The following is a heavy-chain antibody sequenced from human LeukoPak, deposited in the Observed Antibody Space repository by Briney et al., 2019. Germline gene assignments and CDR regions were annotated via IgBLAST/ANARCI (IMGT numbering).Heavy chain of an antibody. V-gene: IGHV1-8*01. CDR2: MNPNSGNT. CDR1: GYTFTRYD. J-gene: IGHJ5*02. Sequence: ASVKVSCKASGYTFTRYDINWVRQATGQGLEWMGWMNPNSGNTGYAQKFQGRVTMTRNTSISTAYMELSSLRSEDTAVYYCARGRIAARGNWFDPWGQGTLVTVSS. CDR3: ARGRIAARGNWFDP. D-gene: IGHD6-6*01.